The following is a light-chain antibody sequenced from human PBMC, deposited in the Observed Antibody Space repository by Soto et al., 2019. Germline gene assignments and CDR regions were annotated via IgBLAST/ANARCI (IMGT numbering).Light chain of an antibody. V-gene: IGKV3-20*01. CDR2: GAS. CDR3: QQYGSSPRT. CDR1: QIVSSSY. Sequence: EIVLTQSPGTLSLSPGERATLSCRASQIVSSSYLAWFQQKPGQAPRLLIYGASIRATGIPDRFSGSVSGTDFTLTISRLEPEDFAVYYCQQYGSSPRTFGQGTKVEIK. J-gene: IGKJ1*01.